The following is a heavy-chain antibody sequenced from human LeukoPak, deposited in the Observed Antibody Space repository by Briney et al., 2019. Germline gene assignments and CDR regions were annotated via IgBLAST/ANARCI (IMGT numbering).Heavy chain of an antibody. Sequence: GESLKISCKASGYSFSSYWIAWVRQMPGKGLEWMGIIYPGDSDTRYSPSFQGQVTISADKSISTAYLQWSSLKASDTAMYYCARPYSGYEAYADYWGQGTLVTVSS. CDR1: GYSFSSYW. CDR2: IYPGDSDT. CDR3: ARPYSGYEAYADY. J-gene: IGHJ4*02. V-gene: IGHV5-51*01. D-gene: IGHD5-12*01.